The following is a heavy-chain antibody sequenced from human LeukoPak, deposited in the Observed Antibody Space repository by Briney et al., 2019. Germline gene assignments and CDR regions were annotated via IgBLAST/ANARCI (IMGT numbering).Heavy chain of an antibody. Sequence: GASVKVSCKASGGTSSTYTISWVRQSPGQGFEWMGRIIPILDVANYAQKFQGRVTITADKSTSTVYMELSSLRSEDTAVYYCARELGHFIMVRGGWGQGTLVTVSS. V-gene: IGHV1-69*04. CDR1: GGTSSTYT. J-gene: IGHJ4*02. CDR2: IIPILDVA. CDR3: ARELGHFIMVRGG. D-gene: IGHD3-10*01.